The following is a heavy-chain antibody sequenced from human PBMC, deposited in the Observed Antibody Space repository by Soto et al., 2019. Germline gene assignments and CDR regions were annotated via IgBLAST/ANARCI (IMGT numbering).Heavy chain of an antibody. CDR2: IYYSGST. V-gene: IGHV4-31*03. Sequence: PSETLSLTCTVSGGSISSGGYYWSWIRQHPGKGLEWIGYIYYSGSTYYNPSLKSRVTISVDKSKNTLYLHMNGLRVEDTAVYYCARVNTTLVEYFDCWGQGTVVTVSS. CDR1: GGSISSGGYY. D-gene: IGHD5-18*01. CDR3: ARVNTTLVEYFDC. J-gene: IGHJ4*02.